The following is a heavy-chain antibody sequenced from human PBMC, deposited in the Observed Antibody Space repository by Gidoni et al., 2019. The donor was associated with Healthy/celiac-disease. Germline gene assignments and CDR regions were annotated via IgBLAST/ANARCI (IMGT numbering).Heavy chain of an antibody. V-gene: IGHV1-69*01. Sequence: QVQLVQSGAGVKKPGSSVKVSCKASGGTFSSYAMIWVRQAAGQGLGWMGGVSPYFGTAIYAQKFQCRVTITADESTSTAYMELSSLRSEDTAVYYCARVGGSYSMGAPFDYWGQGTLVTVSS. J-gene: IGHJ4*02. CDR3: ARVGGSYSMGAPFDY. CDR1: GGTFSSYA. D-gene: IGHD1-26*01. CDR2: VSPYFGTA.